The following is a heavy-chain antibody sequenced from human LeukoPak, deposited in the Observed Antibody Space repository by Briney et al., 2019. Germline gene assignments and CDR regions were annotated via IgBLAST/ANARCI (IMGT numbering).Heavy chain of an antibody. D-gene: IGHD6-13*01. J-gene: IGHJ5*02. CDR2: IYYSGST. V-gene: IGHV4-39*07. CDR3: AREYSSSWSVGSWFDP. Sequence: SETLSLTCTVSGGSISSSSYYWGWIRQPPGKGLEWIGSIYYSGSTYYNPSLKSRVTISVDTSKNQFSLKLSSVTAADTAVDYCAREYSSSWSVGSWFDPWGQGTLVTVSS. CDR1: GGSISSSSYY.